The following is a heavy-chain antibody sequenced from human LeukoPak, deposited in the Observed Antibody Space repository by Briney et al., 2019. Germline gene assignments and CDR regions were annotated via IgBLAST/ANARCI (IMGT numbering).Heavy chain of an antibody. Sequence: VASVKVSCKASGYTFTGYYMHWVRQAPGQGLEWMGWINPNSGGTNYAQKFQGRVTMTRDTSISTAYMELSRLRSDDTAVYYCARDLFPFGDNWFDPWGQGTLVTVSS. J-gene: IGHJ5*02. CDR2: INPNSGGT. V-gene: IGHV1-2*02. D-gene: IGHD3-10*01. CDR3: ARDLFPFGDNWFDP. CDR1: GYTFTGYY.